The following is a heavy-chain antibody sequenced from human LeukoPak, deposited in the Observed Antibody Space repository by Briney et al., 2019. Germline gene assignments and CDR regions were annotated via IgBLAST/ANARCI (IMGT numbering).Heavy chain of an antibody. CDR3: ARTFMMTTVTQFDY. D-gene: IGHD4-17*01. Sequence: ASVKVSCKASGYTFTGYYMHWERQAPGQGLEWMGRINPNSGGTNYAQKFLGRVTMTRDTSISTAYMELSRLRSDDTAVYYCARTFMMTTVTQFDYWGQGTLVTVSS. CDR2: INPNSGGT. CDR1: GYTFTGYY. J-gene: IGHJ4*02. V-gene: IGHV1-2*06.